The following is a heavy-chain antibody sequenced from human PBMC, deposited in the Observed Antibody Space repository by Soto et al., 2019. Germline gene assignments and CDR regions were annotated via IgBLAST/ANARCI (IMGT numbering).Heavy chain of an antibody. Sequence: SETLSLTCAVSGYSISSGYYCGWIRQPPGKGLEWIGSIYHSGNTYYNPFLKSRVTISVDTSKNHFSLKLSSVTAADTAVYYCARARIVVAGTIVDYWGQGTLVTVSS. V-gene: IGHV4-38-2*01. J-gene: IGHJ4*02. CDR1: GYSISSGYY. D-gene: IGHD6-19*01. CDR3: ARARIVVAGTIVDY. CDR2: IYHSGNT.